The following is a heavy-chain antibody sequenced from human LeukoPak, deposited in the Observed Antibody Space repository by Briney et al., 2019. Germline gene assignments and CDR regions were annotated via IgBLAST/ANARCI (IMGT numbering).Heavy chain of an antibody. V-gene: IGHV4-34*01. CDR1: GGSFSGYY. Sequence: SETLSLTCAVYGGSFSGYYWSWIRQPPGKGLEWIGEINHSGSTNYNPSLKSRVTISVDTSKNQFSLKLSSVTAADTAVYYCARDDQQLDLDPWGQGTLVTVSS. CDR2: INHSGST. D-gene: IGHD6-13*01. J-gene: IGHJ5*02. CDR3: ARDDQQLDLDP.